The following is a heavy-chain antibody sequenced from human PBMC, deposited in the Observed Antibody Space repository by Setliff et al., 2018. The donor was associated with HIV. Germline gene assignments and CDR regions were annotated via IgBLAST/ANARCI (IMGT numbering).Heavy chain of an antibody. CDR2: IYYTGTT. V-gene: IGHV4-31*03. Sequence: SETLSLTCTVSGVSLSNGDHYWNWIRQHPGKGLEWIGYIYYTGTTYHNPSLENRVTMSLDTSQNQVSLKLPSVPAADTAVYYCARSPIAAAGTFRFDPWGQGTLVTVSS. D-gene: IGHD6-13*01. J-gene: IGHJ5*02. CDR3: ARSPIAAAGTFRFDP. CDR1: GVSLSNGDHY.